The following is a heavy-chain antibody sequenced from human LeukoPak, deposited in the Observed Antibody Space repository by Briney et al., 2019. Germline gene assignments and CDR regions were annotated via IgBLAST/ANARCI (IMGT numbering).Heavy chain of an antibody. J-gene: IGHJ4*02. CDR3: AEGGYYGDYYFDY. V-gene: IGHV3-23*01. CDR1: GFTFSSYA. D-gene: IGHD4-17*01. Sequence: GGSLRLSCAASGFTFSSYAMSWVRQAPGKGLEWVSAISGSGGSTYYADSVKGRFTISRDNSKNTLYLQMNSLRAEDTAVYYCAEGGYYGDYYFDYWGQGTLVTVSS. CDR2: ISGSGGST.